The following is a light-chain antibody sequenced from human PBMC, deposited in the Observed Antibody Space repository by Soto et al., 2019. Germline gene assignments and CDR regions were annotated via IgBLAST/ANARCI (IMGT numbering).Light chain of an antibody. Sequence: QAVVTQERSLTVSPGGTVTLTCVSSTGAVTSGHHPYWVQQKRGQAPRTLIYDTSNKNSWTPARFSGSLLGGKAALTLSGAQPEDEAEYYCLLTYSGPWVFGGGTKVTVL. J-gene: IGLJ3*02. CDR3: LLTYSGPWV. CDR1: TGAVTSGHH. CDR2: DTS. V-gene: IGLV7-46*01.